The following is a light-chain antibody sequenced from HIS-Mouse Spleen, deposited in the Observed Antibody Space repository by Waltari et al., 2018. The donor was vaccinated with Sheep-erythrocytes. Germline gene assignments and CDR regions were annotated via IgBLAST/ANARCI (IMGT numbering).Light chain of an antibody. CDR1: QGISSA. CDR3: QQFNNYPRT. Sequence: AIQLTQSPSSLSASVGDRVTITCRASQGISSALAWYQQKQGKAPKLLIYDASSLESGVPSRFSGGGSGTDFTLTISSLQPEDFATYYCQQFNNYPRTFGQVTKVEIK. J-gene: IGKJ1*01. V-gene: IGKV1D-13*01. CDR2: DAS.